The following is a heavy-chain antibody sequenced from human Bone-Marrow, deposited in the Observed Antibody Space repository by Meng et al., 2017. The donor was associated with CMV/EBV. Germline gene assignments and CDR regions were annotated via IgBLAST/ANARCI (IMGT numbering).Heavy chain of an antibody. CDR2: IYHSGST. D-gene: IGHD5-18*01. V-gene: IGHV4-38-2*02. Sequence: SETLSLTCTVSGYSISSGYYWGWIRQPPGKGLEWIGSIYHSGSTYYNPSLKSRVTISVDTSKNQFSLKLSSVTAADTAVYYCARADTAMVIGYWGQGTLVTSPQ. CDR3: ARADTAMVIGY. CDR1: GYSISSGYY. J-gene: IGHJ4*02.